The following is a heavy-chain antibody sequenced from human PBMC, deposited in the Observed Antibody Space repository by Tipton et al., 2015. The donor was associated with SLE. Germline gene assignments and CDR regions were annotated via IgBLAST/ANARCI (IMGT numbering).Heavy chain of an antibody. CDR1: GGFFSLYY. J-gene: IGHJ4*02. CDR3: ALGGSRGSAAY. D-gene: IGHD3-10*01. V-gene: IGHV4-34*01. CDR2: IKHGGST. Sequence: TLSLTCAVYGGFFSLYYWSWIRQPPEKGLEWVGEIKHGGSTNYNPSLKSRGTISADTSKNQFSLKLTSVTAADTAVYYCALGGSRGSAAYWGPGTLVTVSS.